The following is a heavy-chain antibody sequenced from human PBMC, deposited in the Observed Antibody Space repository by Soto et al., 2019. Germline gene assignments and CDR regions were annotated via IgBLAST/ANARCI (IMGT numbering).Heavy chain of an antibody. V-gene: IGHV4-30-4*01. J-gene: IGHJ6*04. D-gene: IGHD2-15*01. CDR3: AILNGYCIGGRCHWHHAMAV. Sequence: QPPGKGLEWIGYIYYSGSTYYNPSLKSRVTISVDRSKNQFSLKLTSVTAADTAVYYCAILNGYCIGGRCHWHHAMAVRGKGTTVTVSS. CDR2: IYYSGST.